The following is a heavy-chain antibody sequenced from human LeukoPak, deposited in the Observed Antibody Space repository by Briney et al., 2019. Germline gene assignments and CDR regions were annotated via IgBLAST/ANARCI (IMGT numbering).Heavy chain of an antibody. V-gene: IGHV4-61*08. J-gene: IGHJ3*02. Sequence: SSETLSLTCTVSGGSISSGGYYWSWIRQPPGKGLEWIGHIYYSGSTNYNPSLKSRVTISVDTSKNQFSLKLSSVTAADTAVYYCATYDSSGPDAFDIWGQGTMVTVSS. D-gene: IGHD3-22*01. CDR3: ATYDSSGPDAFDI. CDR1: GGSISSGGYY. CDR2: IYYSGST.